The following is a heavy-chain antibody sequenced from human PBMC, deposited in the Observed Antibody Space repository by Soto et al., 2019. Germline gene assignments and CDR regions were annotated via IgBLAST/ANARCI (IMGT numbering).Heavy chain of an antibody. CDR1: GYTFTSYA. Sequence: ASVKVSCKASGYTFTSYAMHWVRQAPGQRLEWMGWINAGNGNTKYSQKFQGRVTITRDTSASTAYMELSSLRSEDTAVYYCAREAYCSGGSCYPAGTFDYWGQGTLVTVSS. D-gene: IGHD2-15*01. J-gene: IGHJ4*02. CDR3: AREAYCSGGSCYPAGTFDY. CDR2: INAGNGNT. V-gene: IGHV1-3*01.